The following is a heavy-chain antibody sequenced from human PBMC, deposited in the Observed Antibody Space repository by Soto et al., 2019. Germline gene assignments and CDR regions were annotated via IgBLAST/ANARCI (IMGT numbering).Heavy chain of an antibody. CDR2: IYSGGST. D-gene: IGHD6-13*01. J-gene: IGHJ6*02. CDR3: GRGRPTASAAAAVPYYYYGMDV. CDR1: GFTVSSNY. V-gene: IGHV3-53*01. Sequence: GGSLRLSCTASGFTVSSNYMSWVRQAPGKGLEWVSVIYSGGSTYYADSVKGRFTISRDNSKNTLYLQMNSLRAEDTAVYYCGRGRPTASAAAAVPYYYYGMDVWGQGTTVTVSS.